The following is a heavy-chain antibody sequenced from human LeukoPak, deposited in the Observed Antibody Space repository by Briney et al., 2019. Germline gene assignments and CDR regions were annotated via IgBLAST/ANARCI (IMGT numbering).Heavy chain of an antibody. CDR1: GFTVSSNY. J-gene: IGHJ6*02. CDR2: IYSGYTT. D-gene: IGHD6-19*01. Sequence: PGGSLRLSCAASGFTVSSNYMSWVRQAPGKGLEWVSVIYSGYTTYYADSVKGRFTISRDNSKNTLSLQMNSLRAEDTAVYYCARDPSGTGGMDVWGQGPRSPSP. V-gene: IGHV3-53*01. CDR3: ARDPSGTGGMDV.